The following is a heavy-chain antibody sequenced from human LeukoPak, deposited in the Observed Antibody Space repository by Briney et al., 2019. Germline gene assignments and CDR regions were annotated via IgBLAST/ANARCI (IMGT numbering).Heavy chain of an antibody. CDR2: INHSGST. CDR3: AFGGVIGPDY. Sequence: SETLSLTCAVYGGSFSGYYWSWIRQPPGKGLEWIGEINHSGSTNYNPSLKSRVTISVDTSKNQFSLKLSSVTAADTAVYYCAFGGVIGPDYWGQGAQVTVSS. CDR1: GGSFSGYY. J-gene: IGHJ4*02. D-gene: IGHD3-16*02. V-gene: IGHV4-34*01.